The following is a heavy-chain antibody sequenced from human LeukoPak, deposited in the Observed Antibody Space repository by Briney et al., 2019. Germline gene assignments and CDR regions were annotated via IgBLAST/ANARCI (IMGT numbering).Heavy chain of an antibody. Sequence: ASVKVSCKASGYTFTSYYMHWVRQAPGQGLEWMGIINPSGGSTSYAQKFQGRVTMTRDMSTTTDYMELSSLRSDDTAVYYCARDNSVGDVAWWFDPWGQGTLVTVSS. CDR1: GYTFTSYY. CDR2: INPSGGST. J-gene: IGHJ5*02. CDR3: ARDNSVGDVAWWFDP. D-gene: IGHD1-26*01. V-gene: IGHV1-46*01.